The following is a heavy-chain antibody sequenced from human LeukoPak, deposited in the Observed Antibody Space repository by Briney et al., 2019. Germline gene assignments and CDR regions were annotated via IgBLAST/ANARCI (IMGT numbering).Heavy chain of an antibody. D-gene: IGHD4-17*01. J-gene: IGHJ4*02. CDR3: AINGDYFDY. Sequence: SETLSLTCTVSGGSVSSGSYYWSWIRQPPGKGLEWIGYIYYSGSTNYNPSLKSRVTISVDTSKNQFSLKLSSVTAADTAVYYCAINGDYFDYWGQGTPVTVSS. CDR1: GGSVSSGSYY. V-gene: IGHV4-61*01. CDR2: IYYSGST.